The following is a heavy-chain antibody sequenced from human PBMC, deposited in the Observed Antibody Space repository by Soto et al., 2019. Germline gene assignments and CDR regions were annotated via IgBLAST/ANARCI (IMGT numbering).Heavy chain of an antibody. CDR2: ISAYNGNT. V-gene: IGHV1-18*01. Sequence: ASVKVSCKASGYTFTSHGITWVRRAPGQGLEWMGWISAYNGNTNYTQKLQGRLTMTTDTSTSTAYMELRSPRSDDTAVYYCARDLGGYNSIAAYWGQGALVTVSS. D-gene: IGHD5-12*01. CDR1: GYTFTSHG. CDR3: ARDLGGYNSIAAY. J-gene: IGHJ4*02.